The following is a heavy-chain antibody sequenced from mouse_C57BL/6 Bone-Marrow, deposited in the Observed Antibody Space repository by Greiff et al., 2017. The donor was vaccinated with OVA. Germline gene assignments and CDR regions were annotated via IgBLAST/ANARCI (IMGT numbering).Heavy chain of an antibody. Sequence: VQLKESGPVLVKPGASVKMSCKASGYTFTDYYMNWVKQSHGKSLEWIGVINPYNGGTSYNQKFKGKATLTVDKSSSTAYMELNSLTSEDSAVYYCARRWGYSNYFDYWGQGTTLTVSS. CDR2: INPYNGGT. CDR3: ARRWGYSNYFDY. D-gene: IGHD2-5*01. J-gene: IGHJ2*01. V-gene: IGHV1-19*01. CDR1: GYTFTDYY.